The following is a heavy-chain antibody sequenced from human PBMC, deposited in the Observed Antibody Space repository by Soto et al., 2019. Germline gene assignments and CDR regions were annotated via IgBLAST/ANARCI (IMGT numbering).Heavy chain of an antibody. J-gene: IGHJ4*02. CDR1: GFTFDDYT. D-gene: IGHD1-1*01. Sequence: GGSLRLSCAASGFTFDDYTMHWVRQTPGKGLEWASLISWDGDSAYYADSVRGRFTISRDNSKNSLFLQMNNVRAEDAALYFCAKGTRGNSPELDFWGQGTLVTVSS. CDR2: ISWDGDSA. CDR3: AKGTRGNSPELDF. V-gene: IGHV3-43*01.